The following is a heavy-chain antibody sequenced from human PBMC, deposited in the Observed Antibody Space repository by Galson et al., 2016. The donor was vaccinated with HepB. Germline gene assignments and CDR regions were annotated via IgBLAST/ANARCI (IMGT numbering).Heavy chain of an antibody. CDR2: INPRAGST. D-gene: IGHD1-26*01. J-gene: IGHJ4*02. CDR1: GYTFTNYY. Sequence: SCKASGYTFTNYYMHWVRQAPGQGLEWMGLINPRAGSTSHAQQFQGRISLPRDTSMSTVYMELYGLRSDDTAVYYCAREGGGIYPFDFWGQGTLVTVSS. V-gene: IGHV1-46*01. CDR3: AREGGGIYPFDF.